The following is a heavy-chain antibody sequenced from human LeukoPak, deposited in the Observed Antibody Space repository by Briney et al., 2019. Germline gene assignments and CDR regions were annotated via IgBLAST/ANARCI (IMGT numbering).Heavy chain of an antibody. Sequence: SETLSLTCAVYGGSFSGYYWSWIRQPPGKGLEWIGEINHSGSTNYNPSLKSRVTISVDTSKNQFSLKLSSVTAADTAVYYCARVGSIGGEWPTAWYFDYWGQGTLVTVSS. D-gene: IGHD3-16*01. CDR2: INHSGST. J-gene: IGHJ4*02. V-gene: IGHV4-34*01. CDR1: GGSFSGYY. CDR3: ARVGSIGGEWPTAWYFDY.